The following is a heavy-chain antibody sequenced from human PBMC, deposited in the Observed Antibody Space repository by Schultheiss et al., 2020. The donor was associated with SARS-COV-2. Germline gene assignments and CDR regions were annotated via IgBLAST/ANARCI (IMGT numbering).Heavy chain of an antibody. CDR1: GFTFSSYG. CDR3: AKGDSSGSNYYGMDV. CDR2: ISYDGSNK. Sequence: GESLKISCAASGFTFSSYGMHWVRQAPGRGLERVAVISYDGSNKYYADSVKGRFTISRDNSKNTLYLQMNSLRAEDTAVYYCAKGDSSGSNYYGMDVWGQGTAVTVSS. D-gene: IGHD3-22*01. J-gene: IGHJ6*02. V-gene: IGHV3-30*18.